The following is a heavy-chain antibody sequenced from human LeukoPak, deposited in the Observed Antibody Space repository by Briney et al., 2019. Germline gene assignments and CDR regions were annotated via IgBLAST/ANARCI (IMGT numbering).Heavy chain of an antibody. CDR1: GFTFSTYN. CDR3: AELGITMIGGV. D-gene: IGHD3-10*02. J-gene: IGHJ6*04. V-gene: IGHV3-21*01. CDR2: ITSSSSYI. Sequence: GGSLRLSCAASGFTFSTYNMNWVRQAPGKGLEWVPSITSSSSYIYYADSVKGRFTISRDNAKNSLYLQMNSLRAEDTAVYYCAELGITMIGGVWGKGTTVTISS.